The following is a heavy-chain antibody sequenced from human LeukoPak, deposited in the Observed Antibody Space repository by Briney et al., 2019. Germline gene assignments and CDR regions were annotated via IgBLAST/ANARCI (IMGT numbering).Heavy chain of an antibody. V-gene: IGHV3-72*01. D-gene: IGHD2-15*01. Sequence: GGPLRLSCAASGFTFSDHYMDWVRQAPGKGLEWVGRSKNKANSYIIQYAALVQGRFTISRDDSKNSLYLQINSLKTEDTAVYYCARDDGGQGDYWGQGTLVTVSS. CDR1: GFTFSDHY. CDR2: SKNKANSYII. CDR3: ARDDGGQGDY. J-gene: IGHJ4*02.